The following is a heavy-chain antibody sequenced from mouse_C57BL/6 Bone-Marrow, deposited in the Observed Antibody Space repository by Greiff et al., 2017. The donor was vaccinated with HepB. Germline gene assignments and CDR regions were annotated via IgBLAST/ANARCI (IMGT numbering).Heavy chain of an antibody. Sequence: VQLQQSGPELVKPGASVKMSCKASGYTFTSYWITWVKQRPGQGLEWIGDIYPGSGSTNYNEKFKSKATLTVDTSSSTAYMQLSSLTSEDSAVYYCARDDGYFLYYFDYWGQGTTLTVSS. D-gene: IGHD2-3*01. V-gene: IGHV1-55*01. J-gene: IGHJ2*01. CDR3: ARDDGYFLYYFDY. CDR2: IYPGSGST. CDR1: GYTFTSYW.